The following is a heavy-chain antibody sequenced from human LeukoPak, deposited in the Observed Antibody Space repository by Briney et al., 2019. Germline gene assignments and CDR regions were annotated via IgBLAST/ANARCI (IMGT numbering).Heavy chain of an antibody. CDR3: ARGLTQPYYFDY. CDR1: GGSISSYY. J-gene: IGHJ4*02. V-gene: IGHV4-59*12. Sequence: SETLSLTCTVSGGSISSYYWSWIRQPPGKGLEWIGYIYYSGSTNYNPSLKSRVTISVVTSKNQFSLKLSSVTAADTAVYYCARGLTQPYYFDYWGQGTLVTVSS. D-gene: IGHD1-14*01. CDR2: IYYSGST.